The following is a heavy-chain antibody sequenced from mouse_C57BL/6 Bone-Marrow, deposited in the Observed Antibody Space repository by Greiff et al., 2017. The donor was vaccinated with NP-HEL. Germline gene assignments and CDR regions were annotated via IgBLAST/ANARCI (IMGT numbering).Heavy chain of an antibody. CDR2: INPNYGTT. CDR1: GYSFTDYN. CDR3: ASRHYSNYEHYFDY. D-gene: IGHD2-5*01. V-gene: IGHV1-39*01. Sequence: VHVKQSGPELVKPGASVKISCKASGYSFTDYNMNWVKQSNGKSLEWIGVINPNYGTTSYNQKFKGKATLTVDQSSSTAYMQLNSLTSEDSAVYSCASRHYSNYEHYFDYWGQGTTLTVSS. J-gene: IGHJ2*01.